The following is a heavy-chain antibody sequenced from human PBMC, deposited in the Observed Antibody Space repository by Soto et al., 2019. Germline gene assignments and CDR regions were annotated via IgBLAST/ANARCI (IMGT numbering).Heavy chain of an antibody. CDR3: ARGRNDILTGYYTTSPDCYFDL. D-gene: IGHD3-9*01. Sequence: QVQLQPWGAGLLKPSETLSLTCAVYGGSFSGYYWSWIRQPPGKGLEWIGEINHSGSTNYNPPLKSRVTITVDTSKNQCSLKLSSVTAADTAAYYCARGRNDILTGYYTTSPDCYFDLWGRGTLVTVSS. V-gene: IGHV4-34*01. CDR1: GGSFSGYY. J-gene: IGHJ2*01. CDR2: INHSGST.